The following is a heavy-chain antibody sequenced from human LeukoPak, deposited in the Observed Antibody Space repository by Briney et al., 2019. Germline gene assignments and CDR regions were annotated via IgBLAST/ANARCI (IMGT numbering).Heavy chain of an antibody. CDR1: GASISSGGYY. J-gene: IGHJ4*02. Sequence: PSETLSLTCTVSGASISSGGYYWSWIRQHPGKGLEWIGYIYYSGGTGYNPSLKSRVTISEDTSKNQFSLKLSSVTAADTAVCYCAGDGDDCSGGSCYVFWGQGTLVTVSS. D-gene: IGHD2-15*01. CDR2: IYYSGGT. V-gene: IGHV4-31*03. CDR3: AGDGDDCSGGSCYVF.